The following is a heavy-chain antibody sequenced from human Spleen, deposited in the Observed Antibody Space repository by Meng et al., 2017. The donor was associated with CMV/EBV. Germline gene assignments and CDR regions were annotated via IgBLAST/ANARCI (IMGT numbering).Heavy chain of an antibody. Sequence: GESLKISCAASGFTLSSYGMHWVRQAPGKGLEWVAVISPDGSKKFYADSVKGRFTISRDNSKNTLYLQMNSLKTEDTAVYKCARGRGLTGVGDYWGQGTLVTVSS. CDR2: ISPDGSKK. J-gene: IGHJ4*02. CDR3: ARGRGLTGVGDY. V-gene: IGHV3-30*03. D-gene: IGHD1-26*01. CDR1: GFTLSSYG.